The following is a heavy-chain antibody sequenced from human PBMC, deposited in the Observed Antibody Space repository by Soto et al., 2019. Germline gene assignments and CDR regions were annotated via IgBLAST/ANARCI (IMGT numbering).Heavy chain of an antibody. V-gene: IGHV3-7*03. CDR3: ARDRGGFCSGGSCYSRTLDY. CDR1: GFTFSSYW. Sequence: PGGSLRLSCAASGFTFSSYWMSWVRQAPGKGLEWVANIKQDGSEKYYVDSVKGRFTISRDNAKNSLYLQMNSLRAEDTAVYYCARDRGGFCSGGSCYSRTLDYWGQGT. J-gene: IGHJ4*02. D-gene: IGHD2-15*01. CDR2: IKQDGSEK.